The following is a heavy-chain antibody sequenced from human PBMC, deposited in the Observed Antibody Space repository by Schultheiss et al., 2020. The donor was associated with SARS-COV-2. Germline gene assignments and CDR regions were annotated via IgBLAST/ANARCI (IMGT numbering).Heavy chain of an antibody. J-gene: IGHJ6*02. CDR2: INHSGST. D-gene: IGHD3-10*01. CDR1: GGSISSSSYY. CDR3: ASWDYYGSGSCMDV. V-gene: IGHV4-39*07. Sequence: SETLSLTCTVSGGSISSSSYYWGWIRQPPGKGLEWIGEINHSGSTYYNPSLKSRVTISVDTSKNQFSLKLSSVTAADTAVYYCASWDYYGSGSCMDVLGQGTTVTVSS.